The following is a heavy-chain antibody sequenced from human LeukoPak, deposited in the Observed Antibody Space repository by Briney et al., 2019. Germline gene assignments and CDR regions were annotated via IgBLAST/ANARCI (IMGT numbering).Heavy chain of an antibody. J-gene: IGHJ4*02. V-gene: IGHV4-39*07. D-gene: IGHD5-12*01. CDR1: GGSFSTNSNY. Sequence: SETLSLTCTVSGGSFSTNSNYWGWIRQPPGKGLEWIGRLYYSGSTYYNPSLKSRVTISVDTSKNQFSLKLSSVTAADTAVYYCARGKGYSGYDDPGIKYYFDYWGQGTLVTVS. CDR3: ARGKGYSGYDDPGIKYYFDY. CDR2: LYYSGST.